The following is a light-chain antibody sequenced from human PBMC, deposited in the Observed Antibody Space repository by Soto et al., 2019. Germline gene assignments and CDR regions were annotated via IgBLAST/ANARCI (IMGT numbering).Light chain of an antibody. V-gene: IGLV2-8*01. Sequence: QSVLTQPPSASGSPGQSVTISCTGTSSDVGGYNYVSWYQQHPGKAPKLMIYEVSKRPSGVPDRFSGSKSGNTASLTVSGLQVEDEADYYCSSYAGSNIVFGGGTKVTVL. J-gene: IGLJ2*01. CDR1: SSDVGGYNY. CDR3: SSYAGSNIV. CDR2: EVS.